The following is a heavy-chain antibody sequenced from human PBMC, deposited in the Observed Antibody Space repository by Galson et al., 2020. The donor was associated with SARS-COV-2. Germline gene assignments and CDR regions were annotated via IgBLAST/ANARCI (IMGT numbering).Heavy chain of an antibody. V-gene: IGHV1-69*13. J-gene: IGHJ4*02. Sequence: SVNVSCKASGGTFSSYAISWVRQAPGQGLEWMGGIIPIFGTANYAQKFQGRVTITADESTSTAYMELSSLRSEDTAVYYCARDRGYDLDGPRQNWGQGTLVTVSS. CDR1: GGTFSSYA. CDR3: ARDRGYDLDGPRQN. CDR2: IIPIFGTA. D-gene: IGHD5-12*01.